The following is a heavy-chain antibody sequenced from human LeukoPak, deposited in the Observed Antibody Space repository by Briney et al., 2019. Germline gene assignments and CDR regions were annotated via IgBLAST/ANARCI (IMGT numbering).Heavy chain of an antibody. V-gene: IGHV7-4-1*02. CDR2: INTNTGNP. Sequence: ASVKVSCKASGYTFTSYAMNWVRQAPGQGLEWMGWINTNTGNPTYAQGFTGRFVFSLDTSVSTAYLQISSLKAEDTAVVYCAREGLNYGILTGYSPGMDVWGQGTTVTVPS. CDR1: GYTFTSYA. J-gene: IGHJ6*02. CDR3: AREGLNYGILTGYSPGMDV. D-gene: IGHD3-9*01.